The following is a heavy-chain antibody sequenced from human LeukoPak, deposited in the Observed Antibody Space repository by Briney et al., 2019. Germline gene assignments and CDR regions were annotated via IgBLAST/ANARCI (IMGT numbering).Heavy chain of an antibody. Sequence: ASVKVSCKASGYTFTGYYMHWVRQAPGQGLEWMGWINPNSGGTNYAQKFQGRVTMTRDTSISTAYMELSRLRSDDAAVYYCARMGWWELLSGFDYWGQGTLVTVSS. CDR1: GYTFTGYY. J-gene: IGHJ4*02. CDR2: INPNSGGT. D-gene: IGHD1-26*01. CDR3: ARMGWWELLSGFDY. V-gene: IGHV1-2*02.